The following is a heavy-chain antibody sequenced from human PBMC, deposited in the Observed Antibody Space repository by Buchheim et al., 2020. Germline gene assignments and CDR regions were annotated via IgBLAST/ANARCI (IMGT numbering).Heavy chain of an antibody. CDR1: GGSISSYY. D-gene: IGHD3-22*01. Sequence: QVQLQESGPGLVKPSETLSLTCTVSGGSISSYYWSWIRQPPGKGLEWIGYIYYNVRTNYNPSLKSRVTISVDTSKDQFSLKLNSVTAADTAVYYCARGVRGSSGYYYGGLFDYWGQGTL. J-gene: IGHJ4*02. CDR2: IYYNVRT. V-gene: IGHV4-59*01. CDR3: ARGVRGSSGYYYGGLFDY.